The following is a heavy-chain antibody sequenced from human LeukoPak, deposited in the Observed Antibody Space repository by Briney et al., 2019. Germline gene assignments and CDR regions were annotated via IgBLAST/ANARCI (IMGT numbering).Heavy chain of an antibody. CDR1: GFTFSSYE. Sequence: GGSLRLSCAASGFTFSSYEMNWVRQAPGKGLEWVSYISSGSSIIHYADSVKGRFTISRDNAKNSLYLQMNSLRDEDTAVYYCTRASSAYYYDFDLWGQGTLVTVSS. V-gene: IGHV3-48*02. CDR2: ISSGSSII. D-gene: IGHD3-22*01. J-gene: IGHJ4*02. CDR3: TRASSAYYYDFDL.